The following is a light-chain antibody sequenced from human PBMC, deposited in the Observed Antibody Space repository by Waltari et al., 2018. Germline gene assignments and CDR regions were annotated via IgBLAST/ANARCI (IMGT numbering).Light chain of an antibody. Sequence: DIQMTQSPSSLSASVGTGVSITCRASESITNSLNWFQQKTGKAPKLLIHTASSLQSGVPSGFIGRGSGTEFTLTISGLQPGDVATYYCQQSYTVAFTFGPGTKLEI. CDR2: TAS. CDR3: QQSYTVAFT. J-gene: IGKJ2*01. CDR1: ESITNS. V-gene: IGKV1-39*01.